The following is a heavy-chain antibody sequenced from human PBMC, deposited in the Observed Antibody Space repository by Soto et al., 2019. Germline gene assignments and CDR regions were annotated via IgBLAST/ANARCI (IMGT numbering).Heavy chain of an antibody. CDR3: HGYGY. CDR2: IYSGGTI. D-gene: IGHD5-12*01. CDR1: GFTVTINY. V-gene: IGHV3-53*01. J-gene: IGHJ4*02. Sequence: EVQVVESGGGLVQPGGSLRLSCAVSGFTVTINYMSWVRQAPGTGLEWVSVIYSGGTIYYADSVKGRFTISRDTSKNTLYLQMNSLRGDDTAVYYCHGYGYWGQGTLFTVSS.